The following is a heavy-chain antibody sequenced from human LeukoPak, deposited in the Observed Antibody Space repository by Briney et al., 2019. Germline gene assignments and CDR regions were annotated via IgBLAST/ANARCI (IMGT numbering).Heavy chain of an antibody. CDR2: IYYSGST. Sequence: PSETLSLTCTVSGGSISSSSYYWGWIRQPPGKGLEWIGSIYYSGSTYYNPSLKSRVTISVDTSKNQFSLKLSSVTAADTAVYYCASIKLEQGLGYYYMDVWGQGALVTVSS. CDR3: ASIKLEQGLGYYYMDV. J-gene: IGHJ6*03. D-gene: IGHD1/OR15-1a*01. V-gene: IGHV4-39*07. CDR1: GGSISSSSYY.